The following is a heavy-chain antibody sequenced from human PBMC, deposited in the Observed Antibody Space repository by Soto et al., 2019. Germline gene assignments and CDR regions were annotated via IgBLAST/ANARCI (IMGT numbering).Heavy chain of an antibody. CDR3: AHLAWKEMWPRAPVVN. Sequence: GPTLVNPTQTLTLTCTFSGLSLSTSGVGVGWIRQPPGKALEWLGIIFWDDDKRYRPSLKRRLSITKDTSKNQLVLTMTNMDPVDTATYYCAHLAWKEMWPRAPVVNWGQGTPVTVSS. CDR1: GLSLSTSGVG. V-gene: IGHV2-5*02. CDR2: IFWDDDK. J-gene: IGHJ4*02. D-gene: IGHD1-1*01.